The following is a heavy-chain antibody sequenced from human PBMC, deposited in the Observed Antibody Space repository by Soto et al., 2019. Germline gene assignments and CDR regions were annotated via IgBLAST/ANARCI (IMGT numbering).Heavy chain of an antibody. V-gene: IGHV4-61*01. J-gene: IGHJ6*02. CDR2: TFVTGAT. CDR3: ARGRSDSAGSSFGRRMDV. Sequence: QVQLQESGPGLVKSSETLSLICFVSGEALGSGQSYWNWIRQAPGKGLEWIGHTFVTGATKYSASRKSRVTMSVDTSKSQISLTLTSVTAADSATYFCARGRSDSAGSSFGRRMDVWGQGTTVTVSS. CDR1: GEALGSGQSY. D-gene: IGHD3-10*01.